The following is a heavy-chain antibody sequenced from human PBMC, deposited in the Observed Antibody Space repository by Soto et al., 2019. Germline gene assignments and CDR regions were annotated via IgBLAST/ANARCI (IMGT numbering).Heavy chain of an antibody. V-gene: IGHV1-69*01. CDR2: AIPVYGST. CDR3: ARRGVANSRDAFDI. Sequence: QVQLEQSGAEVKKPGTAVKVSCEVSGGTFSNYAITWVRQAPGQGLEWLGGAIPVYGSTNYAQKFQGRVTITAGESATTTFMELSSLRSDDTAVYYCARRGVANSRDAFDIWGQGTLVTVS. CDR1: GGTFSNYA. D-gene: IGHD1-26*01. J-gene: IGHJ3*02.